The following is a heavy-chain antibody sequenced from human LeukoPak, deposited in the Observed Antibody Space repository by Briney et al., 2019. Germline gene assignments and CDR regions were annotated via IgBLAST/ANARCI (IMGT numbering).Heavy chain of an antibody. CDR3: AVVGATDNYFDY. J-gene: IGHJ4*02. CDR1: GYTLTELS. V-gene: IGHV1-24*01. CDR2: FDLEDGET. D-gene: IGHD1-26*01. Sequence: ASVKVSCKVSGYTLTELSMHWVRQAPGKGLEWMGGFDLEDGETIYAQKFQGRVTMTEDTSTDTAYMELSSLRSEDTAVYYCAVVGATDNYFDYWGQGTLVTVPS.